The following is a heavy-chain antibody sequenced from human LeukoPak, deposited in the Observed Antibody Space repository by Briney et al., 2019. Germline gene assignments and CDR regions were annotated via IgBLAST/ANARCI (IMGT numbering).Heavy chain of an antibody. CDR3: ASEYDYYDSSGYPRRDAFDI. J-gene: IGHJ3*02. CDR2: INPNSGGT. CDR1: GYTFTGYY. D-gene: IGHD3-22*01. Sequence: GASVKDSCKASGYTFTGYYMHWVRRAAGQGLEWMGRINPNSGGTNYAQKFQSRVTMTRETSISTAYMELSRLRSDDTAVYYCASEYDYYDSSGYPRRDAFDIWGQGTMVTVSS. V-gene: IGHV1-2*06.